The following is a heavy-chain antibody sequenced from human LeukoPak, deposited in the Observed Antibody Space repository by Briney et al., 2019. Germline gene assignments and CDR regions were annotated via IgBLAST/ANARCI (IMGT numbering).Heavy chain of an antibody. J-gene: IGHJ5*02. Sequence: ASVKVSCKASGGTSSSYAISWVRQAPGQGLEWMGGIIPIFGTANYAQKFQGRVTITADESTSTAYMELSSLRSEDTAVYYCARVLYSSSWTYNWFDPWGQGTLVTVSS. V-gene: IGHV1-69*01. CDR1: GGTSSSYA. CDR3: ARVLYSSSWTYNWFDP. CDR2: IIPIFGTA. D-gene: IGHD6-13*01.